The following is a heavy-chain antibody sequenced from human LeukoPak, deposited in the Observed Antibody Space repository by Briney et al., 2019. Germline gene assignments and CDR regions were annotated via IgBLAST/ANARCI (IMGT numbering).Heavy chain of an antibody. CDR3: ARDQYSSSWYFSGHDS. V-gene: IGHV3-21*01. CDR2: ISSSSSYI. Sequence: GGSLRLSCAASGFTFSSYSMNWVRQAPGKGLEWVSSISSSSSYIYYADSVKGRFTISRDNAKNSLYLQMNSLRAEDTAVYYCARDQYSSSWYFSGHDSWGRGTLVTVSS. D-gene: IGHD6-13*01. J-gene: IGHJ4*02. CDR1: GFTFSSYS.